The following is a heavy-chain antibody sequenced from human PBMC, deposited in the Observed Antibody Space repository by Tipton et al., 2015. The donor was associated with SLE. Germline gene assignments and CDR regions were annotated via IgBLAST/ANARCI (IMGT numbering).Heavy chain of an antibody. Sequence: TLSLTCTVSGYSISSGYYWGWIRQPPGKGLEWIGNIYHSGSTYYNPSLKSRVTISVDTSKNQFSLKLNSVTAADTAVYYCARGIVAAFFYWGQGTLVTVSS. CDR1: GYSISSGYY. CDR3: ARGIVAAFFY. D-gene: IGHD6-6*01. V-gene: IGHV4-38-2*02. CDR2: IYHSGST. J-gene: IGHJ4*02.